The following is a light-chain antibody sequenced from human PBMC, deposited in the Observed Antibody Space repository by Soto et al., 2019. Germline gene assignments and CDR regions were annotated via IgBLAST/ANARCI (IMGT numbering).Light chain of an antibody. Sequence: DTVLTKSPARMSLSPGERATLSCSAGQSVSDYLAWYQQKPGQPPRLLFFDASNRVTGVPARFSAGGSGTDFTLIISNLETEDCAVYYCQQRVNWPPTFGGGTKVAI. CDR2: DAS. V-gene: IGKV3-11*01. CDR1: QSVSDY. J-gene: IGKJ4*01. CDR3: QQRVNWPPT.